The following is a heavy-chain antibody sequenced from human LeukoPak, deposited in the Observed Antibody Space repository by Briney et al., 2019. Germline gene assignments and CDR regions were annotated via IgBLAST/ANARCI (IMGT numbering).Heavy chain of an antibody. D-gene: IGHD3-3*01. CDR3: AKGHSLFIRFLEWHYYFDY. J-gene: IGHJ4*02. Sequence: PGGSLRLSCAASGFTFSSYAMSWVRQAPGKGLEWVSAISGSGGSTYYADSVKGRFTISRDNSKNTLYLQMNSLRAEDTAVYYCAKGHSLFIRFLEWHYYFDYWGQGTLVTVSS. V-gene: IGHV3-23*01. CDR2: ISGSGGST. CDR1: GFTFSSYA.